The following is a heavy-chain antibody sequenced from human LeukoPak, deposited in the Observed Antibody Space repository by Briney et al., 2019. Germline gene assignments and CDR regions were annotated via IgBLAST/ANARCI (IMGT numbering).Heavy chain of an antibody. CDR3: AKDPRYFDWSIDY. D-gene: IGHD3-9*01. V-gene: IGHV3-48*03. J-gene: IGHJ4*02. Sequence: PGGSLRLSCAASGFTFSSYEMNWVRQAPGKGLEWVSYISSSGSTIYYADSVKGRFTISRDNSKNTLYLQMNSLRAEDTAVYYCAKDPRYFDWSIDYWGQGTLVTVSS. CDR2: ISSSGSTI. CDR1: GFTFSSYE.